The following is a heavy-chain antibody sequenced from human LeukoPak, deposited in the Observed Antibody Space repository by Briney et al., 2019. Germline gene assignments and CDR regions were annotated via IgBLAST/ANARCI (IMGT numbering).Heavy chain of an antibody. CDR1: GGSISSSNW. CDR3: ARGLRRYYDSSGYYFDY. D-gene: IGHD3-22*01. J-gene: IGHJ4*02. CDR2: IYHSGST. V-gene: IGHV4-4*02. Sequence: SETLSLTCAVSGGSISSSNWWSWVRQPPGKGLEWIGEIYHSGSTNYNPFLKSRVTISVDTSKNQFSLKLSSVTAADTAVYYCARGLRRYYDSSGYYFDYWGQGTLVTVSS.